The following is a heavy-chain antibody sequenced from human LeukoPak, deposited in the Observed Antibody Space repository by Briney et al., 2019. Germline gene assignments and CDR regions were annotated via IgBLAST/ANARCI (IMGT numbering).Heavy chain of an antibody. V-gene: IGHV4-61*02. D-gene: IGHD5-12*01. J-gene: IGHJ4*02. CDR1: GNSISSGDNY. CDR2: IYTSGST. CDR3: ARAAYSGYDYAYFDY. Sequence: SETLSLTCTVSGNSISSGDNYWSWIRQPAGKGLEWIGRIYTSGSTNYNPSLKSRVTISGDTSKNQFSLRLSSVTAADTAVYYCARAAYSGYDYAYFDYWGQGTLITVSS.